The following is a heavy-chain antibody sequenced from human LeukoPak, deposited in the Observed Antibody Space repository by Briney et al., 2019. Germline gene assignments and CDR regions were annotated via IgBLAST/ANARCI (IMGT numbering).Heavy chain of an antibody. V-gene: IGHV1-2*02. Sequence: ASVKVSCKASGYTFTGYYMHWVRQAPGQGLEWMGWINPNSGGTNYAQKFQGRVTMTRDTSINTVYMELSGLRSDDTAVYYCARGFRLSAIEDWFDPWGQGTLVTVSS. CDR2: INPNSGGT. CDR1: GYTFTGYY. CDR3: ARGFRLSAIEDWFDP. J-gene: IGHJ5*02. D-gene: IGHD2-2*02.